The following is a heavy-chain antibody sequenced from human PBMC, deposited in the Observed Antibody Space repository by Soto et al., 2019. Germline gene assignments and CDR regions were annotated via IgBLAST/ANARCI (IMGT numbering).Heavy chain of an antibody. Sequence: GGSLRLSCAASGFTFSSYAMSWVRQAPGKGLEWVSAISGSGGSTYYADSVKGRFTISRDNSKNTLYLQMNSLRAEDTAVYYCAKGSGYYIGFSTNYYYYMDVWGKGTTVTVSS. V-gene: IGHV3-23*01. CDR3: AKGSGYYIGFSTNYYYYMDV. CDR2: ISGSGGST. D-gene: IGHD3-3*01. CDR1: GFTFSSYA. J-gene: IGHJ6*03.